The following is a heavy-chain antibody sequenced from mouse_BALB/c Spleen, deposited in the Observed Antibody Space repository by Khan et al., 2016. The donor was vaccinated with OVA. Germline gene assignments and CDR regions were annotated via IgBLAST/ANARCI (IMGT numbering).Heavy chain of an antibody. CDR2: ISGTGIYT. CDR3: ARPSYYVNPWFTY. CDR1: GFAFSSYD. Sequence: EVKLVESGGGLVKPGGSLKLSCAPSGFAFSSYDMSWVRQTPEKRLEWVATISGTGIYTYYPDSVKGRFTISRDNARNTLYLQLSSLRSEDTALYYCARPSYYVNPWFTYWGQGTLVTVSA. V-gene: IGHV5-9*02. J-gene: IGHJ3*01. D-gene: IGHD2-10*01.